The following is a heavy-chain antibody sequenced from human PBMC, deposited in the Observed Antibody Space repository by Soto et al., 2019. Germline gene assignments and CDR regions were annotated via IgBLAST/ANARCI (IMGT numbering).Heavy chain of an antibody. CDR3: TRDASRDSSARGWFDP. Sequence: EVHLVESGGGLVEPGGSLRLSCAASGFTFRSFTMNWVRQAPGKGLEWVSTISSNSAYIYYTDALRGRFTISRDNAKKSLHLQMNSVGAEDTAVYYGTRDASRDSSARGWFDPWGPGTLVTVSS. CDR1: GFTFRSFT. D-gene: IGHD6-13*01. CDR2: ISSNSAYI. J-gene: IGHJ5*02. V-gene: IGHV3-21*01.